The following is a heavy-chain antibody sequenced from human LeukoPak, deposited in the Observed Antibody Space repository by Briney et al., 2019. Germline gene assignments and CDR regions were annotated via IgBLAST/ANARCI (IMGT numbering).Heavy chain of an antibody. CDR3: ARRGGNPLGAFDI. Sequence: SETLSLTCTVSGASVSNYDWSWIRQPPGKGLEWIGYVYYSGRTNYNPSLESRVTISVDTSKNQFSLKLTSVTAADTAMYYCARRGGNPLGAFDIWGQGTMVTVSS. J-gene: IGHJ3*02. CDR1: GASVSNYD. CDR2: VYYSGRT. V-gene: IGHV4-59*02. D-gene: IGHD4-23*01.